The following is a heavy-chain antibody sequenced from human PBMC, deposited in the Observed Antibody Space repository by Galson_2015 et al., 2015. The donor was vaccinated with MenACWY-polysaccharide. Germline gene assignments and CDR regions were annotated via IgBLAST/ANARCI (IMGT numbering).Heavy chain of an antibody. CDR3: ARIEGMNRGNYYNYGWFDP. CDR1: GGSMSAYH. V-gene: IGHV4-59*01. CDR2: IHYSGGT. Sequence: ETLSLTCTVSGGSMSAYHWTWIRQSPGKGLEWIRWIHYSGGTKYSPSLTSRVTISIDTSENQFSLKLSSVTAADTAVYYCARIEGMNRGNYYNYGWFDPWGQGTLVTVSA. D-gene: IGHD5-18*01. J-gene: IGHJ5*02.